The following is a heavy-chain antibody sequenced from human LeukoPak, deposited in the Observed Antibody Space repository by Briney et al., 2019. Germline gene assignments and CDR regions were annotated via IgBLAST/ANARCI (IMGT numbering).Heavy chain of an antibody. CDR1: GGSFSGYY. Sequence: SETLSLTCAVYGGSFSGYYWSWIRQPPGKGLEWIGEINHSGSTNYNPSLKSRVTISVDTSKNQFSLKLSSVTAADTAVYYCARGYCSGGSCCSNYYYYMDVWGKGTTVTVSS. V-gene: IGHV4-34*01. J-gene: IGHJ6*03. CDR3: ARGYCSGGSCCSNYYYYMDV. CDR2: INHSGST. D-gene: IGHD2-15*01.